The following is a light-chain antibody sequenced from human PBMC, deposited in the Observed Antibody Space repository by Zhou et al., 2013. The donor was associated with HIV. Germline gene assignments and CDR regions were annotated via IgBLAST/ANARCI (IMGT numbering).Light chain of an antibody. J-gene: IGKJ2*01. V-gene: IGKV2-28*01. CDR3: MQALQTPPMYT. CDR1: QSLLHNNGNNY. Sequence: DIVLTQSPLSQSVTPGEPASISCKSSQSLLHNNGNNYLDWYLQKSGQSPQLLIYLGSNRASGVSDRFSGSGSGTDFTLKISRVAAEDVGVYYCMQALQTPPMYTFRPGNQDWRS. CDR2: LGS.